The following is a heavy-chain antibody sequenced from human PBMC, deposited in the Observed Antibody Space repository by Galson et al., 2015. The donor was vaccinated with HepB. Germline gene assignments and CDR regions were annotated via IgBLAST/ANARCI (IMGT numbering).Heavy chain of an antibody. CDR2: VTNTGGNT. D-gene: IGHD1-1*01. CDR3: AKGQRARDSRNTWTTDPFDM. CDR1: GLTLSSYV. J-gene: IGHJ3*02. Sequence: SLRLSCAASGLTLSSYVMIWVRQAPGRGLEWVSGVTNTGGNTYYSDSVKGRFTISRDTSMNTLYLQLTRLRAEDTAVYYCAKGQRARDSRNTWTTDPFDMWGQGTMVSVSS. V-gene: IGHV3-23*01.